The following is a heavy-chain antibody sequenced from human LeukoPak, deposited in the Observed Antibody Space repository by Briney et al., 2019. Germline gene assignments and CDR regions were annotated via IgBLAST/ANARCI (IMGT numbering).Heavy chain of an antibody. J-gene: IGHJ4*02. Sequence: SETLSLTCTVSGGSISSSSYYWGWIRQPPGKGLEWIGSIYYSGSTYYNPSLKSRVTISVDTSKNQFSLKLSSVTAADTAVYYSARDRNYYGSGSYYHPNIFDYWGQGTLVTVSS. V-gene: IGHV4-39*07. CDR3: ARDRNYYGSGSYYHPNIFDY. D-gene: IGHD3-10*01. CDR2: IYYSGST. CDR1: GGSISSSSYY.